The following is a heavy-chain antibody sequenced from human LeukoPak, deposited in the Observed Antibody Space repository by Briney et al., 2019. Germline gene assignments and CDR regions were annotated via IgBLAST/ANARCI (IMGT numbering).Heavy chain of an antibody. CDR2: INPSGGSA. V-gene: IGHV1-46*01. CDR1: GYTFTTYY. D-gene: IGHD6-6*01. J-gene: IGHJ4*02. Sequence: ASVKVSCKASGYTFTTYYMHWVRQAPGQGLEWMGIINPSGGSATYAQKFQGRVTMTRDTSTSTVYMELSSLGSEDTAVYYCARDSSSSSFDYWGQGTLVTVSS. CDR3: ARDSSSSSFDY.